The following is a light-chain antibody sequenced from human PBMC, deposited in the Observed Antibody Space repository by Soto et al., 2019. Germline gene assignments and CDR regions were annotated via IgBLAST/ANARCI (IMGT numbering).Light chain of an antibody. J-gene: IGKJ1*01. CDR2: GAS. CDR3: QQYEKWPET. Sequence: EVVMAQSPATVSVSPGERATLSCRASQSVSTNLAWYQQKPGQAPRLLIYGASGRATAIPARFSGSGSGTEFTLTISSLQSEDCAIYYCQQYEKWPETFGQGTKVDIK. CDR1: QSVSTN. V-gene: IGKV3D-15*01.